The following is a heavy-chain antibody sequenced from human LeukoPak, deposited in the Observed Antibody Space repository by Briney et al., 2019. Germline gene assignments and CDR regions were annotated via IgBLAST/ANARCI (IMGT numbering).Heavy chain of an antibody. CDR3: ASQRWLQSYFDY. V-gene: IGHV3-74*01. J-gene: IGHJ4*02. CDR1: GFTFSSYW. Sequence: GGSLRLSCASSGFTFSSYWMHWVRQAPGKGLVWVSRINSDGSSTSYADSVKGRSTFSRDNAKKTLYLQMNSLRAENTAVYYCASQRWLQSYFDYWGQGTLVTVSS. CDR2: INSDGSST. D-gene: IGHD5-24*01.